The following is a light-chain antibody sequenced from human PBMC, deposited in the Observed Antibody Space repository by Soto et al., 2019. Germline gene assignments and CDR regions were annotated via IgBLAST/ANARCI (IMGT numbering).Light chain of an antibody. CDR3: QQGHNWVFI. V-gene: IGKV3-15*01. CDR2: SAS. J-gene: IGKJ2*01. Sequence: DIVMTQSPATLYVSPGERATLSCRASQSISTALAWYQQKPGQPPRLLIYSASTRATGVPARFTGSASGSEFTLTISGLQSEDFAVYYCQQGHNWVFIFGQGTRLEI. CDR1: QSISTA.